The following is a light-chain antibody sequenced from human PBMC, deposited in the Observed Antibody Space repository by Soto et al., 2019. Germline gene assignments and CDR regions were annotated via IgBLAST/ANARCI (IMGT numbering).Light chain of an antibody. CDR3: QHYNNWAPAWT. V-gene: IGKV3-15*01. CDR2: SAP. J-gene: IGKJ1*01. CDR1: QSVGNN. Sequence: EIVMRQSPAPVSVCPGERATLSCRASQSVGNNLASYQQKPVQAHRLLSYSAPTRATGIPARFSGSGSGTEVTLTISSLQSEDFAFYYCQHYNNWAPAWTCGQGTKLDIK.